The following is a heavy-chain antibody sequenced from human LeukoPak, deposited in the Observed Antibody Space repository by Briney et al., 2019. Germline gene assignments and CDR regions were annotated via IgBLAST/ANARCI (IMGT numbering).Heavy chain of an antibody. D-gene: IGHD6-19*01. CDR1: GFTFSSYA. J-gene: IGHJ4*02. Sequence: GGSLRLSCAASGFTFSSYAMHWVRQAPGKGLEWVAVISYDGSNKYYADSVKGRFTISRDNSKNTLYLQMNSLRAEDTAVYYCAREGIAVAGTGFDYWGQGALVTVSS. CDR2: ISYDGSNK. V-gene: IGHV3-30-3*01. CDR3: AREGIAVAGTGFDY.